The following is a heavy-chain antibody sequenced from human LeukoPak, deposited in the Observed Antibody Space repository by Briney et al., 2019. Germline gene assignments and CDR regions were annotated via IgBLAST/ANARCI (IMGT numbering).Heavy chain of an antibody. V-gene: IGHV3-23*01. CDR2: ISGSGGNT. CDR3: AKDRSGSYYGGPFDY. J-gene: IGHJ4*02. Sequence: GGSLRLSCAASGFTFSSYAMSWVRHTPGKGLEWVSAISGSGGNTYYADSVKGRFTISRDNSKNTLYLQMNSLRAEDTAVYYCAKDRSGSYYGGPFDYWGQGTLVTVSS. CDR1: GFTFSSYA. D-gene: IGHD1-26*01.